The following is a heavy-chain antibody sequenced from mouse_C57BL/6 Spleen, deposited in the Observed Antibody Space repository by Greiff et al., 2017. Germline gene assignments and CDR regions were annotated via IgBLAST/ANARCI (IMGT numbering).Heavy chain of an antibody. CDR1: GFTFSSYA. CDR2: ISSGGDYI. D-gene: IGHD1-1*01. V-gene: IGHV5-9-1*02. J-gene: IGHJ4*01. CDR3: TRAYYYGSSPYYAMDY. Sequence: EVKLVESGEGLVKPGGSLKLSCAASGFTFSSYAMSWVRQTPEKRLEWVAYISSGGDYIYYADTVKGRFTISRDNARNTLYLQMSSLKSEDTAMYYCTRAYYYGSSPYYAMDYWGQGTSVTVSS.